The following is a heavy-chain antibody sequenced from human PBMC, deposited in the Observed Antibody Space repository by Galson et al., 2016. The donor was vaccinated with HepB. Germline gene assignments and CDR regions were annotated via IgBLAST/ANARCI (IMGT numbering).Heavy chain of an antibody. V-gene: IGHV3-7*03. D-gene: IGHD5-12*01. J-gene: IGHJ3*02. CDR3: ARELATDAFDI. Sequence: SLRLSCAASGFPFSTYSMNWVRQAPGKGLEWVANIKQDGSEKYYVDSVKGRFTISRDNAQNSLYLQMNNLRAEDAAVYYCARELATDAFDIWGQGTMVTVSS. CDR1: GFPFSTYS. CDR2: IKQDGSEK.